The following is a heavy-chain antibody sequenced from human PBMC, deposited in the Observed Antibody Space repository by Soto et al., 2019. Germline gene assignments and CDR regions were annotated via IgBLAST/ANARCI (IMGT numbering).Heavy chain of an antibody. D-gene: IGHD3-3*01. J-gene: IGHJ5*02. CDR1: GFSFLSFA. V-gene: IGHV1-58*01. CDR2: VVVATGNT. Sequence: VKVSCKASGFSFLSFAVHWVLQTRGQRLEWIGSVVVATGNTVYSPKFQDRATITGDMSTNIAYMYLGSLTSEDTAIYYCAATDFPSPGGGPWGQGTLVTVSS. CDR3: AATDFPSPGGGP.